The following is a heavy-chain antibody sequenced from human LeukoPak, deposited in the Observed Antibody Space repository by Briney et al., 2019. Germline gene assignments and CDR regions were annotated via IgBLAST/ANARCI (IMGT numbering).Heavy chain of an antibody. CDR1: GFTFSSYW. CDR3: ARARRSGGITLIRGVKDRGWFDS. CDR2: IKQDGSEM. V-gene: IGHV3-7*01. Sequence: GGSLRLSCAASGFTFSSYWMSWVRQAPGKGLEWMANIKQDGSEMYYVDSVKGRFTISRDNSKNTLYLQMNSLRAEDTAVHYCARARRSGGITLIRGVKDRGWFDSWGQGTLVTVSS. D-gene: IGHD3-10*01. J-gene: IGHJ5*01.